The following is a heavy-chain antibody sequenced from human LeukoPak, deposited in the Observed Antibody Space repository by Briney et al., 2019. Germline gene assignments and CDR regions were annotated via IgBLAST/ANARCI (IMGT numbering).Heavy chain of an antibody. CDR2: IYYTGST. CDR3: ARDRKGYCDSGGRRNWFDP. Sequence: SETLSLTCSVSGVSFSDYYWSWVRQPPGKGLEWIGYIYYTGSTSYNPSLKSRVTISVDTSKSQFSLNLTSVTAADTAIYYCARDRKGYCDSGGRRNWFDPWGQGTLVTVSS. CDR1: GVSFSDYY. J-gene: IGHJ5*02. V-gene: IGHV4-59*01. D-gene: IGHD3-22*01.